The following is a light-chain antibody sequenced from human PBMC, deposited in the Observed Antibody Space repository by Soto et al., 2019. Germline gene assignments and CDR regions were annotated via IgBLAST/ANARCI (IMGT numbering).Light chain of an antibody. CDR3: QQYNNWPRT. V-gene: IGKV3-11*01. CDR2: DAS. CDR1: QSVSSN. Sequence: EIVLTQSPATLSLSPGERAALSCRASQSVSSNLAWYQQKPGQAPRLLIYDASNRAAGIPARFSGSGSGTDFTLTVSSLEPEDFAVYYCQQYNNWPRTFGQGTKVDI. J-gene: IGKJ1*01.